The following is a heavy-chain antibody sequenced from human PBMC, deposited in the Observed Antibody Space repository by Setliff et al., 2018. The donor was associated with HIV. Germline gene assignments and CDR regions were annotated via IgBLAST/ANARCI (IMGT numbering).Heavy chain of an antibody. V-gene: IGHV4-39*01. J-gene: IGHJ6*03. Sequence: SETLSLTCTVSGGSITTSTFYWGWIRQPPGKGLEWIGSIYYSGSTYYNPSLKSRLTITQHTSKNHFSLSLSSVTAADTAVYYCARHNTGYSYGYDYYYYYMDVWGKGTTVTVSS. CDR1: GGSITTSTFY. D-gene: IGHD5-18*01. CDR3: ARHNTGYSYGYDYYYYYMDV. CDR2: IYYSGST.